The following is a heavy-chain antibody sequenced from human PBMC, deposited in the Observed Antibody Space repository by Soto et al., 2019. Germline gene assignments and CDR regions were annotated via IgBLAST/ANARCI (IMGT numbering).Heavy chain of an antibody. D-gene: IGHD1-26*01. CDR1: GFTFSNTY. V-gene: IGHV3-15*07. Sequence: EVQLAESGGDLVKPGGSLRLSCAASGFTFSNTYMNWVRQAPGKGLEWVGRIKTKTDGGTTDYAAPVKGRFTISRDDSKTTRSLPLNSLKPEETAVNNGTTQKAGAPDYWGQGTLVTASS. CDR2: IKTKTDGGTT. CDR3: TTQKAGAPDY. J-gene: IGHJ4*02.